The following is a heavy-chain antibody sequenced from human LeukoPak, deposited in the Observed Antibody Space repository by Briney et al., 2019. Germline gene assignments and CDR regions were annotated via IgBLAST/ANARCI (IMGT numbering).Heavy chain of an antibody. CDR2: IYHSGSP. D-gene: IGHD5-18*01. CDR1: GGSISSNNW. J-gene: IGHJ4*02. CDR3: ARSTAMAHLYFDY. Sequence: SETLSLTCAVSGGSISSNNWWGWVRQPPGKGLEWIGEIYHSGSPNYNPSLKSRVTISVDKSRNHFSLNLSSVTAADTAVYYCARSTAMAHLYFDYWGQGTLVTVSS. V-gene: IGHV4-4*02.